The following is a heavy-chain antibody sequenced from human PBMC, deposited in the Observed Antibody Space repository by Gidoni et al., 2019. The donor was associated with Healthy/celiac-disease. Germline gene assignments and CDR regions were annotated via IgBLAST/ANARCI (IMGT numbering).Heavy chain of an antibody. CDR2: IYYSGST. V-gene: IGHV4-39*01. D-gene: IGHD6-19*01. J-gene: IGHJ4*02. CDR1: GGSISSSSYY. Sequence: QLQLQESGPGLVKPSETLSLTCTVSGGSISSSSYYWGWIRQPPGKGLEWIGSIYYSGSTYYNPSLKSRVTISVDTSKNQFSLKLSSVTAADTAVYYCASISSGWYSPFDYWGQGTLVTVSS. CDR3: ASISSGWYSPFDY.